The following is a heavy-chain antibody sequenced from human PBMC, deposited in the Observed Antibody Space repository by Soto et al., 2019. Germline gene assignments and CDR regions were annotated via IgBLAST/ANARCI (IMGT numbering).Heavy chain of an antibody. Sequence: SETLSLTCTVSGGSISSYYWSWIRQPPGKGLEWIGYIYYSGSTNYNPSLKSRVTISVDTSKNQFSLKLSSVTAADTAVYYCARGYCSGGSCYSPSPFDYWGQGTLVTVSS. J-gene: IGHJ4*02. D-gene: IGHD2-15*01. CDR3: ARGYCSGGSCYSPSPFDY. V-gene: IGHV4-59*01. CDR1: GGSISSYY. CDR2: IYYSGST.